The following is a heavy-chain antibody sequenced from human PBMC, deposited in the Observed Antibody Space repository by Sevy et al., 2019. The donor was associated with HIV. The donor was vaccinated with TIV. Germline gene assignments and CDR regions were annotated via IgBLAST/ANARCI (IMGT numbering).Heavy chain of an antibody. CDR1: GFSVSDNY. CDR2: IYNGDST. J-gene: IGHJ4*02. Sequence: GGSLRLSCAASGFSVSDNYMSWVRQTPGKRLEWVSVIYNGDSTFYADSVKGRFTISRDNSKNTLFLQMNSLRDEDTAVYYCASGLLRYFFDYWGQGTLVTVSS. V-gene: IGHV3-53*01. D-gene: IGHD3-22*01. CDR3: ASGLLRYFFDY.